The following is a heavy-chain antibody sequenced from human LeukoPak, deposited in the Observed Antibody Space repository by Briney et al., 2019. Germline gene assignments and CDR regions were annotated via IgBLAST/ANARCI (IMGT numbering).Heavy chain of an antibody. D-gene: IGHD3-3*01. V-gene: IGHV4-59*01. CDR3: ARDIRRGNYDFWSGPYFDY. CDR2: IYYSGST. J-gene: IGHJ4*02. Sequence: PSETLSLTCTVSGGSISRYYWSWIRQPPGKGLEWIGYIYYSGSTNYNPSLKSRVTISVDTSKNQFSLKLSSVTAADTAVYYCARDIRRGNYDFWSGPYFDYWGQGTLVTVSS. CDR1: GGSISRYY.